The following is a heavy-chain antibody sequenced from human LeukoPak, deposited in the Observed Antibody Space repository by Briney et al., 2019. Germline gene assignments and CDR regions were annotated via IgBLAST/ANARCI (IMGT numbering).Heavy chain of an antibody. Sequence: SVKVSCKAFGGSFSSEAISWVRQAPGQGLEWMGGIIPIFGTPNYAQKFQGRLTITTDESTSTAYMEVSRLRSEDTAVYYCGKKAGGCGRNGCYSIDYWGQGTLVTVSS. CDR3: GKKAGGCGRNGCYSIDY. V-gene: IGHV1-69*05. CDR1: GGSFSSEA. CDR2: IIPIFGTP. J-gene: IGHJ4*02. D-gene: IGHD2-15*01.